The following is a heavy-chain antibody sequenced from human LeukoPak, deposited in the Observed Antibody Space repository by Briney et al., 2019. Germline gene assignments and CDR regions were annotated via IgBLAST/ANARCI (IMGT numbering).Heavy chain of an antibody. Sequence: GESLKISCKGSGCSFTSYWIGWVRQMPGKGLEWMGIINPGDSDTRYSPPFQGQVTISADKSISTAYLQWSSLKASDTAMYYCARSGMDTTGSAAPFDCWGQGTLVTVSS. CDR3: ARSGMDTTGSAAPFDC. V-gene: IGHV5-51*01. CDR2: INPGDSDT. J-gene: IGHJ4*02. CDR1: GCSFTSYW. D-gene: IGHD5-18*01.